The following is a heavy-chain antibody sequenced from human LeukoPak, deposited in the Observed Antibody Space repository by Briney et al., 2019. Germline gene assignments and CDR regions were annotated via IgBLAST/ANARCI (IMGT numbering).Heavy chain of an antibody. CDR2: INSSSSYI. CDR3: ARSRGPFYDILTGYPWYFDY. V-gene: IGHV3-21*01. J-gene: IGHJ4*02. CDR1: GFTFSSYN. Sequence: GGSLRLSCGASGFTFSSYNMNWVRQAPGKGLEGVSSINSSSSYIYYADSVKGRFTISRDNAKNSLYLQMNSLRAEDTAVYYCARSRGPFYDILTGYPWYFDYWGQGTLVTVSS. D-gene: IGHD3-9*01.